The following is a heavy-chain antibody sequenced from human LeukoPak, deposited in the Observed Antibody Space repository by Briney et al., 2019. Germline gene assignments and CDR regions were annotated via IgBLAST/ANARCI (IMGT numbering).Heavy chain of an antibody. CDR3: AREYGDH. Sequence: SETLSLTCTVSGYSISSGYYWGWIRQPPGKGLEWIGSIYHSGSTYYNPSLKSRVTISVDTSKNQFSLKLSSVTAADTAVYYCAREYGDHWGQGTLVTVSS. D-gene: IGHD4-17*01. CDR1: GYSISSGYY. CDR2: IYHSGST. V-gene: IGHV4-38-2*02. J-gene: IGHJ4*02.